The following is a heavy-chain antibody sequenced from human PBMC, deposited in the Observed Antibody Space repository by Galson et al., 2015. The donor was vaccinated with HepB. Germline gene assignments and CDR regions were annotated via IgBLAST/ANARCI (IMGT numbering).Heavy chain of an antibody. V-gene: IGHV3-23*01. CDR1: GFTFSSYA. Sequence: SLRLSCAASGFTFSSYAMSWVRQAPGKGLEWVSAISGSGGSTYYADSVKGRFPISRDNSKNTLYLQMNSLRAEDTAVYYCAKARSMVRGVQPSDYWGQGTLVTVSS. CDR2: ISGSGGST. J-gene: IGHJ4*02. D-gene: IGHD3-10*01. CDR3: AKARSMVRGVQPSDY.